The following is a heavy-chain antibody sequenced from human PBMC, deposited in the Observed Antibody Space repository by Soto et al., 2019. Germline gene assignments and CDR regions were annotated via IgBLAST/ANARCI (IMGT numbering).Heavy chain of an antibody. CDR2: ISYDGSNN. J-gene: IGHJ6*02. CDR3: AKAGGYECSSTSCYTYYYDGMDV. D-gene: IGHD2-2*02. CDR1: GFTFSSYG. Sequence: QVQLVESGGGVVQPGRSLRLSCAASGFTFSSYGMHWVRQAPGKGLEWVAVISYDGSNNYYADSVKGRFTISRDNSKNTLYLQMNSLRAEDTAVYYCAKAGGYECSSTSCYTYYYDGMDVWGQGTTVTVSS. V-gene: IGHV3-30*18.